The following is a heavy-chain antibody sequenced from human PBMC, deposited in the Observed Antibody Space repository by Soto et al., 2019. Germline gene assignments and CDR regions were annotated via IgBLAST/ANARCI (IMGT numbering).Heavy chain of an antibody. CDR3: ARDEDLGVVPAAIKWSYGMDV. V-gene: IGHV1-69*01. Sequence: VQLLQSGAEVKKPRSSVKVSCEASGGTFISYAISWVRQAPGQGLEWMGGLITIFGTANYAQKFQGRVKITADESTLTAYMELRSLRSEDTAVYYCARDEDLGVVPAAIKWSYGMDVWGQCTTVTASS. CDR2: LITIFGTA. CDR1: GGTFISYA. D-gene: IGHD2-2*02. J-gene: IGHJ6*02.